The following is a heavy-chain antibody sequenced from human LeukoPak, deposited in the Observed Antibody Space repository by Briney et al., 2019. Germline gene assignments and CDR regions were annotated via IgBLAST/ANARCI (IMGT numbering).Heavy chain of an antibody. Sequence: GSVTLSCKASGYSFTSHYMHWVRQAPGQGLEWMGWINPKSGGTNYAQTFQGRVTITSDTSISTAYMDMSSLRSDDTAVYYCARNLWFGESSDAFYMWGQGTMITVSS. V-gene: IGHV1-2*02. CDR2: INPKSGGT. J-gene: IGHJ3*02. CDR3: ARNLWFGESSDAFYM. D-gene: IGHD3-10*01. CDR1: GYSFTSHY.